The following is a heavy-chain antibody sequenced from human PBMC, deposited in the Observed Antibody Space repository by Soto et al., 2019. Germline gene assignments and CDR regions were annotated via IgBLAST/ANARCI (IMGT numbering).Heavy chain of an antibody. CDR2: ISSSSSYI. Sequence: PGGSLRLSCAASGFTFSSYSMNWVRQAPGKGLEWVSSISSSSSYIYYADSAKGRFTISRDNSKNTLYLQMNSLRAEDTAVYYCARDFSNSPPPDYWGQGTLVTVSS. CDR3: ARDFSNSPPPDY. CDR1: GFTFSSYS. D-gene: IGHD6-13*01. J-gene: IGHJ4*02. V-gene: IGHV3-21*01.